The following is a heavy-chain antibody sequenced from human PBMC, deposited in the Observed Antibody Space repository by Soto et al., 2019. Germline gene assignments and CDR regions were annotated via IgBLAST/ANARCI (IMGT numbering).Heavy chain of an antibody. Sequence: EVQLVESGGGLVQPGRSLRLSCAASGFTFDDCAMHWVRQAPGKGLEWISGISWNSNNIAYADAVKGRFTISRDNAKNSLYLEVNSLRGEDTALYYCAKDIAVSPHSSGWAFDYWGQGTLVTVSS. CDR3: AKDIAVSPHSSGWAFDY. V-gene: IGHV3-9*01. CDR1: GFTFDDCA. D-gene: IGHD6-19*01. J-gene: IGHJ4*02. CDR2: ISWNSNNI.